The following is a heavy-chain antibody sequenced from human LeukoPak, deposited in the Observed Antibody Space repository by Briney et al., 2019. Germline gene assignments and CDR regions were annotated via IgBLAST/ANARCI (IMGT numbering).Heavy chain of an antibody. V-gene: IGHV1-69*13. CDR3: ARRTYYYDSSGYYRNYPIFDY. J-gene: IGHJ4*02. CDR2: IIPIFGTA. CDR1: GGTFSSYA. D-gene: IGHD3-22*01. Sequence: SVKVSWKASGGTFSSYAISWVRQAPGQGLEWMGGIIPIFGTANYAQKFQGRVTITADESTSTAYMELSSLRSEDTAVYYCARRTYYYDSSGYYRNYPIFDYWGQGTLVTVSS.